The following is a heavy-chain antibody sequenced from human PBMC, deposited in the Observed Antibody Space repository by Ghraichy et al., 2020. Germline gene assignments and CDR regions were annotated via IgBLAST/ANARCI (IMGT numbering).Heavy chain of an antibody. CDR2: INPNSGGT. D-gene: IGHD3-10*01. V-gene: IGHV1-2*02. CDR3: ARVVHYGSGSPGVNWFDP. CDR1: GYTFTGYY. Sequence: ASVKVSCKASGYTFTGYYMHWVRQAPGQGLEWMGWINPNSGGTNYAQKFQGRVTMTRDTSISTAYMELSRLRSDDTAVYYCARVVHYGSGSPGVNWFDPWGQGTLVTVSS. J-gene: IGHJ5*02.